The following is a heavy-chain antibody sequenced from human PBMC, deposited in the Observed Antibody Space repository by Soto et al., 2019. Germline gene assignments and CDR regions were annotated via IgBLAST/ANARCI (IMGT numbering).Heavy chain of an antibody. D-gene: IGHD1-7*01. J-gene: IGHJ6*03. CDR3: AGTTSHQWYYMDV. CDR1: GDSVSSNSAA. V-gene: IGHV6-1*01. Sequence: QVQLPESGPGLVKPSQTLSLTCAISGDSVSSNSAAWNWIRLSPSRGLEWLARTYYRSRWYNDYAVSVRSRITVNPDTSKNQFSLQLTSVTPEDTAVYYCAGTTSHQWYYMDVWGKGTTVTVSS. CDR2: TYYRSRWYN.